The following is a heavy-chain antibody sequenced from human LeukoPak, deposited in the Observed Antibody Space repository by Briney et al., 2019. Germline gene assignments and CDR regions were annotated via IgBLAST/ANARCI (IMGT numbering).Heavy chain of an antibody. CDR2: IYYSGNP. V-gene: IGHV4-39*01. CDR1: GGSISGNSYY. D-gene: IGHD3/OR15-3a*01. Sequence: PSETLSLTCAVSGGSISGNSYYWGWIRQLPGKGLEWVGGIYYSGNPFYNPSLKSRVTISVDTSKNQFSLRLDSVTAADTALYYCASHLDSTGYNTGFIDYWGPGTVVTVSS. J-gene: IGHJ4*02. CDR3: ASHLDSTGYNTGFIDY.